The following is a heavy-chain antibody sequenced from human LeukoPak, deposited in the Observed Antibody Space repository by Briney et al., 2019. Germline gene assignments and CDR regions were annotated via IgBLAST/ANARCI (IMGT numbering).Heavy chain of an antibody. V-gene: IGHV4-59*01. CDR1: GGSLSSYF. CDR3: ARGPPGEAFDI. D-gene: IGHD7-27*01. Sequence: SETLSLTCTVSGGSLSSYFWNWIRQPPGKGLEWIGYIYYSGSTNYNPSLKSRVTISVDTSKNQFSLKLSSVTAADTAVYYCARGPPGEAFDIWGQGTMVTVSS. CDR2: IYYSGST. J-gene: IGHJ3*02.